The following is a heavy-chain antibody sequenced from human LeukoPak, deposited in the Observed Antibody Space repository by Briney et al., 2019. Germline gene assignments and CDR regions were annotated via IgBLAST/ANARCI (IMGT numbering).Heavy chain of an antibody. Sequence: PSETLSLTCTVSGVSINGHYWSWIRQPPGKGLEWIGYIYYSGSTNYNPSLKGRVTISVDTSKNQFSLKLSSVTAADTAVYYCASGDWFFDYWGQGTLVTVSS. CDR3: ASGDWFFDY. V-gene: IGHV4-59*11. D-gene: IGHD3-9*01. J-gene: IGHJ4*02. CDR2: IYYSGST. CDR1: GVSINGHY.